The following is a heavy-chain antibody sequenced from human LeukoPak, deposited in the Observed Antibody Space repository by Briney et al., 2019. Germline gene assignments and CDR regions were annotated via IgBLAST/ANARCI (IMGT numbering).Heavy chain of an antibody. CDR1: GFTFSSYV. V-gene: IGHV3-23*01. CDR3: AKGRIAAAGDFDY. Sequence: GESLRLSCAASGFTFSSYVMSWVRQAPGKGLEWVSAISSNGGTTYYADSVKGRFTISRDNSKNTLYLQMNSLRAEDTAVYYCAKGRIAAAGDFDYWGQGTLVTVSS. D-gene: IGHD6-13*01. J-gene: IGHJ4*02. CDR2: ISSNGGTT.